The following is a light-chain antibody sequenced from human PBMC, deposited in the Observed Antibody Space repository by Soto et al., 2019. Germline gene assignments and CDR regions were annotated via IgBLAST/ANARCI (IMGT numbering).Light chain of an antibody. Sequence: EIALTQSPGTLSLSPGERATLSCRASQSVSSSYLAWYQQKPGQAPRLLIYGASSRATGIPDRFSGSGSGTDFNLTISRLEPEDFAVYYCQQYGSSPLWTVGQGTKVEIK. CDR2: GAS. CDR1: QSVSSSY. CDR3: QQYGSSPLWT. V-gene: IGKV3-20*01. J-gene: IGKJ1*01.